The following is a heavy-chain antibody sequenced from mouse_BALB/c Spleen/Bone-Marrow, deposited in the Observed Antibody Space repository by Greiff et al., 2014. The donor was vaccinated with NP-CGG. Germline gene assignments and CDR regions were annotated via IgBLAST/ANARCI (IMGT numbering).Heavy chain of an antibody. CDR3: ARAITDAMDY. V-gene: IGHV1-54*01. CDR1: GYAFTNYL. CDR2: INSGSGGT. J-gene: IGHJ4*01. Sequence: QVQLQQSGAELVRPGTSVKVSCKGSGYAFTNYLIEWVKQRPGQGPEWIGVINSGSGGTKYNEKFKGKATLTADKSSSTAYMQLSRLPSDDTAVYFCARAITDAMDYWGQGTSVTVSS. D-gene: IGHD2-4*01.